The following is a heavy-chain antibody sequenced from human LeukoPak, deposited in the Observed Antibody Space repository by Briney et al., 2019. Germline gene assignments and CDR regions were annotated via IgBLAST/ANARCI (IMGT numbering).Heavy chain of an antibody. D-gene: IGHD5-12*01. CDR2: INHSGST. Sequence: SETLSLTCAVYGGSFSGYYWSWIRQPPGKGLEWTGEINHSGSTNYNPSLKSRVTISVDTSKNQFSLKLSSVTAADTAVYYCARDGSGYDTDYWGQGTLVTVSS. CDR3: ARDGSGYDTDY. V-gene: IGHV4-34*01. J-gene: IGHJ4*02. CDR1: GGSFSGYY.